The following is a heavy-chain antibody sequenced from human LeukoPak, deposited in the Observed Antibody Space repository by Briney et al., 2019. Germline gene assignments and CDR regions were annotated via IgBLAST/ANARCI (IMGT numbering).Heavy chain of an antibody. V-gene: IGHV1-69*06. D-gene: IGHD2-2*01. CDR1: GGTFSSYA. CDR3: AKEGGTKWSSTRRYALNWFEP. CDR2: IIPSFGTA. J-gene: IGHJ5*02. Sequence: SVKVSCKASGGTFSSYAISWVRQAPGQGLEWVGGIIPSFGTANYAQKFQGRVTIAADKSTSTAYMELSSLRSEDTAVYYCAKEGGTKWSSTRRYALNWFEPRGPGTPVTVSS.